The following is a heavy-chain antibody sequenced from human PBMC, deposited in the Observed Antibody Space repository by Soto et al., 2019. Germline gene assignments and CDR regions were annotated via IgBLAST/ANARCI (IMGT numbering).Heavy chain of an antibody. Sequence: SETLSLTCTVSGGSISSYYWSWIRQPPGKGLEWIGYIYYSGSTNYNPSLKSRVTISVDTSKNQFSLKLSSVTAADTAVYYCARDLGYSGYDSWGQGTLVTVSS. J-gene: IGHJ4*02. CDR2: IYYSGST. CDR3: ARDLGYSGYDS. CDR1: GGSISSYY. D-gene: IGHD5-12*01. V-gene: IGHV4-59*01.